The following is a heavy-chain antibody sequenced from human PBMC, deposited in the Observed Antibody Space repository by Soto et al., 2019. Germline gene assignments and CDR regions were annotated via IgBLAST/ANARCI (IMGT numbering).Heavy chain of an antibody. J-gene: IGHJ6*02. CDR2: INHSGST. V-gene: IGHV4-34*01. D-gene: IGHD2-2*01. CDR3: ARGPIVVVPAATRGEDYYYYYGMDV. Sequence: TLSLTCAVYGGSFSGYYWSWIRQPPGKGLEWIGEINHSGSTNYNPSLKSRVTISVDTSKNQFSLKLSSVTAADTAVYYCARGPIVVVPAATRGEDYYYYYGMDVWGQGTTVTVSS. CDR1: GGSFSGYY.